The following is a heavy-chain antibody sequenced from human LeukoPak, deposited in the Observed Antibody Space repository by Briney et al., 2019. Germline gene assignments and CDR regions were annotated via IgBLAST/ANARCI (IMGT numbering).Heavy chain of an antibody. CDR1: GFTFSSYG. Sequence: GGSLRLSCAASGFTFSSYGMSWVRQAPGKGLEWVSAISGSGGSTYYADSVKGRFTISRDNSKNTLYLQMNSLRAEDTAVYYWAKDIRYFDWLFVAGITRGAFDIWGQGTMVTVSS. D-gene: IGHD3-9*01. CDR2: ISGSGGST. V-gene: IGHV3-23*01. CDR3: AKDIRYFDWLFVAGITRGAFDI. J-gene: IGHJ3*02.